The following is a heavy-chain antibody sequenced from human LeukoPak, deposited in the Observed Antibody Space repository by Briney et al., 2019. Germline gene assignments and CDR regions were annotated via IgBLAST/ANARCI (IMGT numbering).Heavy chain of an antibody. J-gene: IGHJ2*01. CDR2: IGADSGDTHGDT. V-gene: IGHV1-18*01. CDR3: ARGSSPYNWYFDL. Sequence: ASVKVSCKASGYRRRNHGISWVRQAPGQGLEWMGWIGADSGDTHGDTHYAEKLQGRVTMTTDTSTDTAYMDLRSLTSDDTAVYYCARGSSPYNWYFDLWGRGTLVTVSS. D-gene: IGHD4-11*01. CDR1: GYRRRNHG.